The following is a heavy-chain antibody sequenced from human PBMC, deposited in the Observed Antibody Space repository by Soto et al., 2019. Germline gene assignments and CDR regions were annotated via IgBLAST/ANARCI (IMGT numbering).Heavy chain of an antibody. CDR2: IIPMFGFA. V-gene: IGHV1-69*02. CDR1: GGTSSSYT. Sequence: QVQLVQSGAEVKQPGSSVKVSCTASGGTSSSYTISWVRQAPGQGLEWMGRIIPMFGFAKYAQKFQGRVTITADRSSKTAYMELSSLSSEDTAVYYCARVTPVPTYFFDYWGQGTLLSVSS. CDR3: ARVTPVPTYFFDY. D-gene: IGHD4-4*01. J-gene: IGHJ4*02.